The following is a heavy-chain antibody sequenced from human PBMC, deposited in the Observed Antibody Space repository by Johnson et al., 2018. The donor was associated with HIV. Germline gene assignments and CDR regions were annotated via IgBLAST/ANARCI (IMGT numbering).Heavy chain of an antibody. Sequence: QVQLVESGGGLVKPGGSLRLSCAASGFTFSNAWMSWVRQAPGKGLEWVAVISYDGSNKYYADSVKGRFTISRDNSKNTLYLQMNSLRAEDTAVYYCAKDSGALGLGDAFDIWGQGTMVIVSS. V-gene: IGHV3-30*18. CDR2: ISYDGSNK. D-gene: IGHD3-16*01. CDR1: GFTFSNAW. J-gene: IGHJ3*02. CDR3: AKDSGALGLGDAFDI.